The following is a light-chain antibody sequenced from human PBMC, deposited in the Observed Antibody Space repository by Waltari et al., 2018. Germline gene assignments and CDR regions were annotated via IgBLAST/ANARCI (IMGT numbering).Light chain of an antibody. CDR2: EVT. CDR3: CSYTISDTYV. CDR1: SSDHGSYNY. Sequence: QSALTQPPSVAGSPGPATTISCTGTSSDHGSYNYVPWYQQHPGKAPKLMIYEVTKWPSGVSDRFSGSKSGNTASLTISGLQSEDEADYYCCSYTISDTYVFGTGTKVTVL. J-gene: IGLJ1*01. V-gene: IGLV2-14*01.